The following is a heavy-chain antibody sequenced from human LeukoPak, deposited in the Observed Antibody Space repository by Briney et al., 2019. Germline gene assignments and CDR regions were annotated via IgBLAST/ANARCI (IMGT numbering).Heavy chain of an antibody. J-gene: IGHJ4*02. Sequence: GGSLRLSCAASGFTVSNNYISWVRQAPGKGLEWVSVIYSGGKTYYSDSVKGRFTISRDTSKNTLFLQMNTLRAEDTAVYYCARGDSSSWYYFDYWGQGTLVTVSS. CDR1: GFTVSNNY. CDR3: ARGDSSSWYYFDY. D-gene: IGHD6-13*01. V-gene: IGHV3-53*01. CDR2: IYSGGKT.